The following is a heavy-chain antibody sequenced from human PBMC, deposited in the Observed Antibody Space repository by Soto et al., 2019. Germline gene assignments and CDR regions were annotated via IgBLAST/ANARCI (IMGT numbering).Heavy chain of an antibody. V-gene: IGHV1-46*03. D-gene: IGHD2-21*01. CDR3: ARDFAARDL. CDR1: GYTFINYY. J-gene: IGHJ4*02. Sequence: QAHLVQSRAEVREPGASVKVSCRTSGYTFINYYIHWVRQAPGHGLEWMAIINPMSGATNYAQKFQVRITLNMDTSTPTVYMEVSSLTSEDAGVYYCARDFAARDLGGQGTLVTVSS. CDR2: INPMSGAT.